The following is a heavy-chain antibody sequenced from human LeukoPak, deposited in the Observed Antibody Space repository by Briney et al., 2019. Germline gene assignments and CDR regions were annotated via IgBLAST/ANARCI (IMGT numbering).Heavy chain of an antibody. V-gene: IGHV3-7*01. CDR3: VRGGSYTLDP. D-gene: IGHD1-26*01. Sequence: GGSLRLSCSAFGFTLSHYWMTWVRQAPGKGLEWVASIKEDGSEKSYVDSVKGRFTISRDNAKNSLYLQMNSLGAEDTAVYYCVRGGSYTLDPWGQGILVTVSS. J-gene: IGHJ5*02. CDR1: GFTLSHYW. CDR2: IKEDGSEK.